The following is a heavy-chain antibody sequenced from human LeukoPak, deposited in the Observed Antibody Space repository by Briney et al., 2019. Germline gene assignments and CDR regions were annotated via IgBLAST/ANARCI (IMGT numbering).Heavy chain of an antibody. CDR3: AKDGGSSGWETYYFDY. J-gene: IGHJ4*02. CDR1: GFTFSSYA. V-gene: IGHV3-23*01. Sequence: GGSLRLSCAASGFTFSSYAMSWVRQAPGKGLEWVSAISGSGGSTYYADSVKGRFTISRDNSENTLYLQMNSLRAEDTAVYYCAKDGGSSGWETYYFDYWGQGTLVTVSS. CDR2: ISGSGGST. D-gene: IGHD6-19*01.